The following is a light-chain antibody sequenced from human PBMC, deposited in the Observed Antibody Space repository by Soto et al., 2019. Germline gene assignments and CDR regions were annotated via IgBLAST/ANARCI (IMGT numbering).Light chain of an antibody. CDR2: DAS. V-gene: IGKV3-11*01. J-gene: IGKJ3*01. CDR1: QSVSSY. Sequence: EIVLTQSPATLSLSPGERATLSCRASQSVSSYLAWYQQKPCQAPRLLIYDASNRATGIPTRFSGSGSGTDFPLTISSLEPEEFAVYYCQQRSNWPLTFGPGTKVDIK. CDR3: QQRSNWPLT.